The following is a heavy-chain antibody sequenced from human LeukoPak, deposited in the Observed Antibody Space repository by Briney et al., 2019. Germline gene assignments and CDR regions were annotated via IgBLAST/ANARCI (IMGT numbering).Heavy chain of an antibody. V-gene: IGHV3-53*01. J-gene: IGHJ6*02. D-gene: IGHD1-26*01. CDR1: GFTFSSYG. CDR2: IYSGGST. Sequence: GGSLRLSCAASGFTFSSYGMRWVRQAPGKGLEWVSVIYSGGSTYYADSVKGRFTISRDNSKNTLYLQMNSLRAEDTAVYYCARSGAFNYGKDVWGQGTTVTVSS. CDR3: ARSGAFNYGKDV.